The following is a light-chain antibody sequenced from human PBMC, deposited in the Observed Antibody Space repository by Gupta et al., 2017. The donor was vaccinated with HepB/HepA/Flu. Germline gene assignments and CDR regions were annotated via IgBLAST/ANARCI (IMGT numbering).Light chain of an antibody. CDR1: QSVTSN. CDR3: QQYNYWWT. CDR2: GAS. V-gene: IGKV3-15*01. Sequence: EIEMTQSPATLSVSPGERATVSCRASQSVTSNLAWYQQKPGQAPRLLIYGASTRAADTPARFSGSGSGAEFTLPISSLQSEDFAVYYCQQYNYWWTFGQGTKVEIK. J-gene: IGKJ1*01.